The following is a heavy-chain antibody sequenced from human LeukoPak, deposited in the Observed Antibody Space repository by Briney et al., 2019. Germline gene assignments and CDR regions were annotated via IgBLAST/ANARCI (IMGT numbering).Heavy chain of an antibody. D-gene: IGHD1-26*01. Sequence: GESLKISCKGSGYSFTTYWIGWVRQMPGKGLECMGIIYPGDSDTRYSPSFQGQVTISADKSFSTAYLQWSSLKASDTAMYYCASALVGATASFDYWGQGTLVTVSS. CDR3: ASALVGATASFDY. CDR2: IYPGDSDT. J-gene: IGHJ4*02. V-gene: IGHV5-51*01. CDR1: GYSFTTYW.